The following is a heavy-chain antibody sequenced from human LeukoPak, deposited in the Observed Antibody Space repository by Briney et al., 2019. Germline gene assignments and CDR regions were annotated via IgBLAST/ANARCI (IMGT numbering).Heavy chain of an antibody. CDR3: ASLSSTGLLDY. J-gene: IGHJ4*02. CDR1: GYTFTSYG. CDR2: ISAYNGNT. Sequence: GASVKVSCKASGYTFTSYGISWVRQAPGQGLEWMGWISAYNGNTNYAQKLQGRVTITRDTSASTAYMELSSLRSEDTAVYYCASLSSTGLLDYWGQGTLVTVSS. D-gene: IGHD2-2*01. V-gene: IGHV1-18*01.